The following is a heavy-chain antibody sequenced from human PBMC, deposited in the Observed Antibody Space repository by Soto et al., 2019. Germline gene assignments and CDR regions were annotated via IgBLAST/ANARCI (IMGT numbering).Heavy chain of an antibody. CDR1: GFSLITSGVG. Sequence: QITLKESGPTLVKPTQTLTLTCTFSGFSLITSGVGVGWIRQPPGKALEWLALIYWDDDKRYSPSLKSRLTITKDTSKNQVVLTMTNMDPVDTATYYCAHRRSMVRGVRRYWFDPWGQGTLVTVSS. CDR3: AHRRSMVRGVRRYWFDP. D-gene: IGHD3-10*01. J-gene: IGHJ5*02. V-gene: IGHV2-5*02. CDR2: IYWDDDK.